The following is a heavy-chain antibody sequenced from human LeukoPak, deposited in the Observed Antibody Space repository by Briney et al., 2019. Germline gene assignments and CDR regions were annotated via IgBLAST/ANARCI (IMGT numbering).Heavy chain of an antibody. D-gene: IGHD6-13*01. Sequence: ASVKVSCKASGYTFTAYNMQWVRQAPGQGLEWMGWINPNSGGTNYAQKFQGRVTMTRDTSISTAYMELSRLRSDDTAVYYCARAGSSSWYYYYYYMDVWGKGTTVTVSS. J-gene: IGHJ6*03. CDR3: ARAGSSSWYYYYYYMDV. V-gene: IGHV1-2*02. CDR2: INPNSGGT. CDR1: GYTFTAYN.